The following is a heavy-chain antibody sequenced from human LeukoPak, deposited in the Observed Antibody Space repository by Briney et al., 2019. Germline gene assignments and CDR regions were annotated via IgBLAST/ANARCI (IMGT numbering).Heavy chain of an antibody. Sequence: SGGSLRLSCVASVFPFSSYGMTWVRQARRKGQEWVANIKQDGSKKSYVDSVKGRFTISRDNAKNSLYLQMNSLRAEDTAIYYCTRVGYIDEGIDYWGQGTLVTVSS. D-gene: IGHD5-24*01. J-gene: IGHJ4*02. CDR2: IKQDGSKK. CDR1: VFPFSSYG. CDR3: TRVGYIDEGIDY. V-gene: IGHV3-7*04.